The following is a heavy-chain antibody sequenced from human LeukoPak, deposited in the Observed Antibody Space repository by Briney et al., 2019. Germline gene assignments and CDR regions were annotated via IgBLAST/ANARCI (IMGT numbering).Heavy chain of an antibody. J-gene: IGHJ4*02. CDR1: GFTFSDHY. CDR2: TRNKANSYTT. V-gene: IGHV3-72*01. Sequence: PGGSLRLSCAASGFTFSDHYMDWVRQAPGKGLEWVGCTRNKANSYTTEYAASVKGRFTISRDDSKNSLYLQMNSLKTEDTAVYYCAILTTAKTGFDYWGQGTLVTVSS. CDR3: AILTTAKTGFDY. D-gene: IGHD4/OR15-4a*01.